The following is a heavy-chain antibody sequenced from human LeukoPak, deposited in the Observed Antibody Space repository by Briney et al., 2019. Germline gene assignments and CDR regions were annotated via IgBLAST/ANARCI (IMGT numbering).Heavy chain of an antibody. Sequence: PGGSLRLSCAASGIILSDNFMSWIRQAPGKGLEWVAYISSTGNTILYADSVRGRFTISRDIAKNSLDLEMNSLTAEDTALYYRARGRFQGYFHHWGQGTLVTVSS. D-gene: IGHD3-16*01. CDR2: ISSTGNTI. CDR3: ARGRFQGYFHH. J-gene: IGHJ1*01. V-gene: IGHV3-11*01. CDR1: GIILSDNF.